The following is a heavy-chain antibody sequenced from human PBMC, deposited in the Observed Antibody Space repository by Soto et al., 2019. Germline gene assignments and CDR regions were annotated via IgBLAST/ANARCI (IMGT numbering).Heavy chain of an antibody. CDR3: ARHRGIEYSSSRRYTGAWFDP. CDR1: GYSFTSYG. Sequence: ASVKVSCKASGYSFTSYGISWVRQAPGQGPEWMGWISGHNGNTNHPQSLQGRVTMTTDTSKNQFSLSLTSVTASDTAVYYCARHRGIEYSSSRRYTGAWFDPWGQGTLVTVSS. J-gene: IGHJ5*02. V-gene: IGHV1-18*04. D-gene: IGHD6-13*01. CDR2: ISGHNGNT.